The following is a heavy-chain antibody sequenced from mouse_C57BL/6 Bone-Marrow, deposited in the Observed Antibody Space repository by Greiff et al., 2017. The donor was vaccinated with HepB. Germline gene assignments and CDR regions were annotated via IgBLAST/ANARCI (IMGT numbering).Heavy chain of an antibody. CDR1: GFTFSDAW. Sequence: EVMLVESGGGLVQPGGSMKLSCAASGFTFSDAWMDWVRQSPEKGLEWVAEIRNKANNHATYYAESVKGRFTISRDDSKSSVYLQMNSLRAEDTGIYYCTGLRPPYYLDYWGQGTTLTVSS. J-gene: IGHJ2*01. V-gene: IGHV6-6*01. D-gene: IGHD2-12*01. CDR2: IRNKANNHAT. CDR3: TGLRPPYYLDY.